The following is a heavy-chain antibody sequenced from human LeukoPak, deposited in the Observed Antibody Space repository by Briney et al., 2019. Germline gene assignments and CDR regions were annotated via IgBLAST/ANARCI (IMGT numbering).Heavy chain of an antibody. V-gene: IGHV3-21*01. Sequence: PGGSLRLSCAASGFTFSTYSMNWVRQAPGKGLEWVSSISSSSSYIYYADSVKGRFTISRDNAKNSLYLQMNSLRADDTAVYYCASGDYGGYAGPSGYWGQGTLVTVSS. CDR1: GFTFSTYS. D-gene: IGHD4-17*01. J-gene: IGHJ4*02. CDR3: ASGDYGGYAGPSGY. CDR2: ISSSSSYI.